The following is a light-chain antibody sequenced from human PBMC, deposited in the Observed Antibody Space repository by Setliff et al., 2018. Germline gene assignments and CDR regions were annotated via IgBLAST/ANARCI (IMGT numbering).Light chain of an antibody. CDR2: AVS. Sequence: QSALAQPASVSGSPGQSITISCSGTSSDVGSYDLVSWYQQHPGKAPKLIIYAVSDRPSGVSNRFSGSKSGNTASLTISGLQTEDEADYYCNAYTSRSTYVFGSGTKVTVL. V-gene: IGLV2-14*03. J-gene: IGLJ1*01. CDR1: SSDVGSYDL. CDR3: NAYTSRSTYV.